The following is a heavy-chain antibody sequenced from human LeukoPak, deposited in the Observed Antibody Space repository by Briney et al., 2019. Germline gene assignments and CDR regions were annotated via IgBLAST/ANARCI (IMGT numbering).Heavy chain of an antibody. Sequence: ASVKVSCKASGYTFTGYYMHWLRQAPGQGLEWMGRINPNSGGTNYAQKFQGRVTMTRDTSISTAYMELSRLRSDDTAVYYCARAQGYYDFWSGDFDYWGQGTLVTVSS. CDR1: GYTFTGYY. CDR2: INPNSGGT. D-gene: IGHD3-3*01. CDR3: ARAQGYYDFWSGDFDY. V-gene: IGHV1-2*06. J-gene: IGHJ4*02.